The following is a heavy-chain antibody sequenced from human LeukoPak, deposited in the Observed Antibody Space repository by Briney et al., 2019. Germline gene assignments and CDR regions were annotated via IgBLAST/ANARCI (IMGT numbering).Heavy chain of an antibody. J-gene: IGHJ4*02. CDR1: RYTFTSYY. Sequence: ASVKVSCKTSRYTFTSYYMHWVRHVPGQGLEWMGLINPSGDSTTSAQKFQGRFTVTRDMSTSTVYMELSSLIFEDTAVYYCVRALDYWGQGTLVTVSS. V-gene: IGHV1-46*01. CDR3: VRALDY. CDR2: INPSGDST.